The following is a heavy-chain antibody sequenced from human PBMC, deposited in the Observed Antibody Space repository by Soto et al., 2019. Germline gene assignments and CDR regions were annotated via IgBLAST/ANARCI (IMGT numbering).Heavy chain of an antibody. D-gene: IGHD2-2*01. CDR3: AKDQGCTSTTCHWNAFDI. J-gene: IGHJ3*02. V-gene: IGHV3-23*01. CDR2: ISGSGAVT. CDR1: GLTFSSYA. Sequence: EVQLLESGGGLVQPGGSLRLSCAASGLTFSSYAMSWVRQAPGKGLEWVSAISGSGAVTYYADSVKGRFTISRDNSKNTLYLQMNSLRAEDTAVYYCAKDQGCTSTTCHWNAFDIWGQGTMVTVSS.